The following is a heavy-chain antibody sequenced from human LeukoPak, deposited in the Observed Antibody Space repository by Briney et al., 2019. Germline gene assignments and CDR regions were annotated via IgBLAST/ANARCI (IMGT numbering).Heavy chain of an antibody. J-gene: IGHJ3*02. Sequence: GGSLRLSCAASGFTFSDYYMSWIRQAPGQGLQWVSYITSGGSTIYGADSVKGRFTISRDNAKNSLYLQMNSLRAEDTAVYYCARDILGATGVGAFDMWGQGTMVTVPS. V-gene: IGHV3-11*04. CDR1: GFTFSDYY. CDR3: ARDILGATGVGAFDM. D-gene: IGHD1-26*01. CDR2: ITSGGSTI.